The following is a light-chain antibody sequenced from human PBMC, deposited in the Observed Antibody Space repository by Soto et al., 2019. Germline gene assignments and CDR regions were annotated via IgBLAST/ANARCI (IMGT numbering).Light chain of an antibody. V-gene: IGKV3-11*01. CDR2: DAS. CDR1: QSVSSD. J-gene: IGKJ2*01. CDR3: QQRSNWPPRDT. Sequence: EIVLTQSPATLSLSPGERATLSCRASQSVSSDVAWYQQKPGQAPRLPIYDASNRATGIPARFSGSGSGTDFTLTISCLEPEDFAVYYCQQRSNWPPRDTFGQGTKLELK.